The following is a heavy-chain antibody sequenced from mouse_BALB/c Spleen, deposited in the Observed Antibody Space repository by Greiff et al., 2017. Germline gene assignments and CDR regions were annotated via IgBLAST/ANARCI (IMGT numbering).Heavy chain of an antibody. CDR2: ISYSGST. Sequence: EVKLQESGPGLVKPSQSLSLTCTVTGYSITSDYAWNWIRQFPGNKLEWMGYISYSGSTSYNPSLKSRISITRDTSKNQFFLQLNSVTTEDTATYYCARKFYYYGSFDYWGQGTTLTVSS. V-gene: IGHV3-2*02. CDR1: GYSITSDYA. J-gene: IGHJ2*01. CDR3: ARKFYYYGSFDY. D-gene: IGHD1-1*01.